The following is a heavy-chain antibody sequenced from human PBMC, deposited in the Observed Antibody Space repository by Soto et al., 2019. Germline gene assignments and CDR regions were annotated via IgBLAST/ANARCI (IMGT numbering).Heavy chain of an antibody. CDR2: IKNKTDGGTT. Sequence: PGGSLRLSCAASGFTFSNAWINWVRQAPGKGLEWVGRIKNKTDGGTTDYAEPVKGRFAISRDDSNNMVYLQMNSLKIEDTAVYYCTTDSYSTIIIVRFDYWGHGT. V-gene: IGHV3-15*07. CDR1: GFTFSNAW. D-gene: IGHD3-22*01. J-gene: IGHJ4*01. CDR3: TTDSYSTIIIVRFDY.